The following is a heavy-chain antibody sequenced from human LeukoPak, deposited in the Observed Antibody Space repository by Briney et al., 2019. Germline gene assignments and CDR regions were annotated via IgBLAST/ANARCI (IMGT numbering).Heavy chain of an antibody. J-gene: IGHJ4*02. D-gene: IGHD2-15*01. CDR1: GGSISSYY. CDR3: ARDHRYCSGGSCYHFDY. Sequence: SETLSLTCTVSGGSISSYYWSWIRQPPGKGLELIGYIYYSGSTNYNPSLKSRVTISVDTSKNQFSLKLSSVTAADTAVYYCARDHRYCSGGSCYHFDYWGQGTLVTVSS. V-gene: IGHV4-59*01. CDR2: IYYSGST.